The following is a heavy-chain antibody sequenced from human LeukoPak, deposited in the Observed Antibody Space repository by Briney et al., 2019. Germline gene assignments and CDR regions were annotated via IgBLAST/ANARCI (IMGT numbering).Heavy chain of an antibody. D-gene: IGHD3-22*01. CDR2: IYYSGST. V-gene: IGHV4-39*07. CDR1: GGSISSSSYY. Sequence: PSETLSLTGTGSGGSISSSSYYWGWIRQPPGKGLEWIGSIYYSGSTYYNPSLKSRVTISVDTSKNQFSLKLSSVTAADTAVYYCARDGVLGSYYYDSSGYFDYWGQGTLVTVSS. CDR3: ARDGVLGSYYYDSSGYFDY. J-gene: IGHJ4*02.